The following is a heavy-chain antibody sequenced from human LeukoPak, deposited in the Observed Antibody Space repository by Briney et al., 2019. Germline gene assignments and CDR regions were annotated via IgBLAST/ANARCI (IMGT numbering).Heavy chain of an antibody. D-gene: IGHD4-17*01. CDR1: GFTFSSYG. V-gene: IGHV3-23*01. CDR2: ISGSGGST. J-gene: IGHJ4*02. CDR3: AKRGEYGDYEGY. Sequence: GGSLRLSCAASGFTFSSYGMSWVRQAPGKGLEWVSAISGSGGSTYYADSVKGRFTISRDNSKNTLYLQMNSLRAEDTAVYYCAKRGEYGDYEGYWGQGTLVTVSS.